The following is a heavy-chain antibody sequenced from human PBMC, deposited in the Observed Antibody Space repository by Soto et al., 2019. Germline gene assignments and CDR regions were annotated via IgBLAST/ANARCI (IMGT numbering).Heavy chain of an antibody. CDR2: ISGSGDST. V-gene: IGHV3-23*01. CDR1: GFTFSSYG. J-gene: IGHJ4*02. D-gene: IGHD6-13*01. Sequence: GESLKISSAASGFTFSSYGINWVRQAPGKGLEWVSGISGSGDSTHYADSVKGRFTISRDNSKNTLYLQMNSLRAEDTAVYYCAKQAPYSNSWYEIDHWGQGTLVTVSS. CDR3: AKQAPYSNSWYEIDH.